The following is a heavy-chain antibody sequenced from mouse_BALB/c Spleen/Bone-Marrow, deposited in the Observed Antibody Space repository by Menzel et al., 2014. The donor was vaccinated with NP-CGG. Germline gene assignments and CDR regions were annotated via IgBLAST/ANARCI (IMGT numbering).Heavy chain of an antibody. CDR1: GFDFSRYW. V-gene: IGHV4-1*02. Sequence: EVQVVESGGGLVQPGGSLKLSCAASGFDFSRYWMTWVRQAPGKGLEWIGEINPDSSTINYTSSLKDKFIISRDNAKNTLYLQMSKVRSEGTALYYCAKNYYYGYVAYWGQGALVTVSA. CDR2: INPDSSTI. CDR3: AKNYYYGYVAY. J-gene: IGHJ3*01. D-gene: IGHD1-2*01.